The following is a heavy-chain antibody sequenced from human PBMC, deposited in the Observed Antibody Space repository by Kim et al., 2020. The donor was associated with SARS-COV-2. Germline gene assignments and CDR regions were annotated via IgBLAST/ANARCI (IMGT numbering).Heavy chain of an antibody. D-gene: IGHD5-18*01. CDR1: GGSISSYY. CDR2: IYYSGST. CDR3: ARVGEYSYGPLGVYFDY. V-gene: IGHV4-59*01. J-gene: IGHJ4*02. Sequence: SETLSLTCTVSGGSISSYYWSWIRQPPGKGLEWIGYIYYSGSTNYNPSLKSRVTISVDTSKNQFSLKLSSVTAADTAVYYCARVGEYSYGPLGVYFDYWGQGTLVTVSS.